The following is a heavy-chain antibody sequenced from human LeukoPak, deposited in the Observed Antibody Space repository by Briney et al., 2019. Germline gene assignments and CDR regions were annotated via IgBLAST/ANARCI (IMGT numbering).Heavy chain of an antibody. Sequence: GASVEVSCKASGGTFSSYAISWVRQAPGQGLEWMGGIIPIFGTANYAQKFQGRVTITADESTSTAYMELSSLRSEDTAVYYCARGFQLGGNFDYWGQGTLVTVSS. J-gene: IGHJ4*02. CDR1: GGTFSSYA. D-gene: IGHD7-27*01. CDR3: ARGFQLGGNFDY. CDR2: IIPIFGTA. V-gene: IGHV1-69*13.